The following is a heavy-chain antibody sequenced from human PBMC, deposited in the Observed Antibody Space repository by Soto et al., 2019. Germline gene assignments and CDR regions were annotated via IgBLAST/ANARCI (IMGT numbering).Heavy chain of an antibody. CDR1: GFTFSSYA. D-gene: IGHD3-10*01. Sequence: GGSLRLSCAASGFTFSSYAMSWVRQAPGKGLEWVSAISGSGGRTYYADSVKGRFTISRDNSKNTLYLQMNSLRAEDTAVYYYAKVFYGSLRYLNLSDYYYYGLDVCGQGTTVTVS. V-gene: IGHV3-23*01. J-gene: IGHJ6*02. CDR2: ISGSGGRT. CDR3: AKVFYGSLRYLNLSDYYYYGLDV.